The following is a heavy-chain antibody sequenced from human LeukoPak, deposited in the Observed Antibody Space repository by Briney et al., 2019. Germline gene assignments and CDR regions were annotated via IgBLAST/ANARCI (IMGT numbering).Heavy chain of an antibody. J-gene: IGHJ4*02. V-gene: IGHV3-23*01. CDR2: ISGSGGST. Sequence: GGSLRLSCAASGFTFSSYWMSWVRQAPGKGLEWVSAISGSGGSTYYADSVKGRFTISRDNSKNTLYLQMNSLRAEDTAVYYCAKDPRGYSYGSFDYWGQGTLVTVSS. CDR3: AKDPRGYSYGSFDY. D-gene: IGHD5-18*01. CDR1: GFTFSSYW.